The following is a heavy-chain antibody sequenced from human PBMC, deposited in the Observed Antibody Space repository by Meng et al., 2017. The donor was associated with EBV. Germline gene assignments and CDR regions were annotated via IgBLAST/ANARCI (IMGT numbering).Heavy chain of an antibody. CDR2: IRSKAKSYAT. Sequence: EGPVVGAGGGLVQPGWSPKLYCAASGFTFSGSAMLWGRQASGKGLEWVGRIRSKAKSYATAYAASVKGRFTISRDDSKNTAYLQMNSLKTEDTAVYYCTRMSSPLDYWGQGTLVTVSS. V-gene: IGHV3-73*02. D-gene: IGHD2-2*01. CDR3: TRMSSPLDY. CDR1: GFTFSGSA. J-gene: IGHJ4*02.